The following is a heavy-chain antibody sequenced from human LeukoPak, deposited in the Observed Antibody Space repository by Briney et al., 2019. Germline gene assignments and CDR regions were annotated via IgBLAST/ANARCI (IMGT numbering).Heavy chain of an antibody. D-gene: IGHD2-2*01. CDR1: GGSISGPY. J-gene: IGHJ4*02. Sequence: SETLSLTCIGSGGSISGPYWSWIRRPPGKGLEWIGYIYYSGNTNYNPSLKSRLTISIDTSKNQFSLHLSSVTAADTAVYYCARVLPPGYSDYWGQGTLVTISS. CDR2: IYYSGNT. CDR3: ARVLPPGYSDY. V-gene: IGHV4-59*11.